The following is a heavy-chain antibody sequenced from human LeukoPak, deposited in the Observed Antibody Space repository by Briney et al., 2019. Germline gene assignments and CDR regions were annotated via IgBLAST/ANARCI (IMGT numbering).Heavy chain of an antibody. CDR3: AREGSDTAMGFDY. D-gene: IGHD5-18*01. Sequence: SQTLSLTCTFSGGSISSGGYYWRWIRQHPGKGLEWIGYIYYSGSTYYNPSLKSRVTISVDTSKNQFSLKLSSVTAADTAVYYWAREGSDTAMGFDYWGQGTLVTVSS. CDR2: IYYSGST. CDR1: GGSISSGGYY. J-gene: IGHJ4*02. V-gene: IGHV4-31*03.